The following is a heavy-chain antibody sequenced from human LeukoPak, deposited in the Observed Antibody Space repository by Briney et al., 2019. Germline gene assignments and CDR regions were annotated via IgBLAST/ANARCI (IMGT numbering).Heavy chain of an antibody. CDR2: ISGSGGST. D-gene: IGHD3-10*01. V-gene: IGHV3-23*01. CDR3: ARDRGYFDY. CDR1: GFTFSSYA. J-gene: IGHJ4*02. Sequence: GGSLRLSCAASGFTFSSYAMSWVRQAPGKGLEWVSAISGSGGSTYYADSVKGRFTISRDNAKNSLYLQMNSLRAEDTAVYYCARDRGYFDYWGQGTLVTVSS.